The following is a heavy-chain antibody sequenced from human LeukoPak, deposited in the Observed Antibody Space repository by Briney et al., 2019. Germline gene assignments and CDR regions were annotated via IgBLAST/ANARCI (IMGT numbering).Heavy chain of an antibody. CDR2: IFPGDSDT. CDR3: ANGLIEGASDY. CDR1: GYIFSTYW. J-gene: IGHJ4*02. V-gene: IGHV5-51*01. Sequence: RGESLKISCKGSGYIFSTYWIAWVRQLPGKGLEWMGIIFPGDSDTRYSPSFEGQVTISADKSISTAYLQWRSLRASDTAMYYCANGLIEGASDYWGQGTLVTVSS. D-gene: IGHD1-26*01.